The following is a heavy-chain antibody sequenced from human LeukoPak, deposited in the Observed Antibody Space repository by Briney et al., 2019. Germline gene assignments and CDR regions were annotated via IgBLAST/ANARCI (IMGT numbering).Heavy chain of an antibody. CDR3: RVPLAGGLVPEDY. D-gene: IGHD6-6*01. Sequence: PGGSLRLSCAASGFTFSDYYMSWIRQAPGKGLEWVSYISSSGSTIYYADSVKGRFTISRDNDKNSLYLQMNSLRAEDTAVYYCRVPLAGGLVPEDYWGQGTLVTVSS. CDR2: ISSSGSTI. J-gene: IGHJ4*02. CDR1: GFTFSDYY. V-gene: IGHV3-11*04.